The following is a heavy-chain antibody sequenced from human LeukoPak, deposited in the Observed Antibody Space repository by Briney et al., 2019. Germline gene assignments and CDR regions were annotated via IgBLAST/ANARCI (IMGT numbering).Heavy chain of an antibody. V-gene: IGHV3-30*04. CDR3: AREVWFGELLNRRYFDY. CDR1: GFNFSSYA. J-gene: IGHJ4*02. Sequence: GGSLRLSCAASGFNFSSYAMHWVRQAPGKGLDRVAGISYDGSNKYYADSVKGRFTISRDNSKNTLYLQINSLRAEDTAVYYFAREVWFGELLNRRYFDYWGQGTMVTVSS. CDR2: ISYDGSNK. D-gene: IGHD3-10*01.